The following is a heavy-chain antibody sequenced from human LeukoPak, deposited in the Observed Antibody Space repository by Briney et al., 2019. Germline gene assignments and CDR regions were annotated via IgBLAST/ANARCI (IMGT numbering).Heavy chain of an antibody. CDR1: GFDFSTSW. Sequence: PGGSLRLSCAASGFDFSTSWMGWVRQAPGKGLEWVINISPDGNEGYSVDSVKGRFTISRDNAENSLYLQMKGLEVEDTAMYYCTRDGSGWSVYWGQGALVTVSS. J-gene: IGHJ4*02. D-gene: IGHD6-19*01. V-gene: IGHV3-7*01. CDR3: TRDGSGWSVY. CDR2: ISPDGNEG.